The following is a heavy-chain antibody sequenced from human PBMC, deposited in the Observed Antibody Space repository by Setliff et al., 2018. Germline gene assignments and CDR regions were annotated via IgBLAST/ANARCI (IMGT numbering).Heavy chain of an antibody. V-gene: IGHV4-59*01. J-gene: IGHJ4*02. D-gene: IGHD5-12*01. CDR1: GGPFSGAS. CDR2: VYYNGAA. Sequence: PSETLSLTCTVSGGPFSGASIWSWIRQPPGRGLEYIGYVYYNGAADYSPSLKSRVTLSVDTSKNQFSLKLTSVTAADTAVYYCARGGTFRYFDYWGQGTPVTVSS. CDR3: ARGGTFRYFDY.